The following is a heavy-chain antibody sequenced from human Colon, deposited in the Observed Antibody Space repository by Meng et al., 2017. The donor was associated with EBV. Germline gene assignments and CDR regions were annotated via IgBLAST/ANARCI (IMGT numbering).Heavy chain of an antibody. V-gene: IGHV4-4*02. J-gene: IGHJ4*02. D-gene: IGHD2-21*02. CDR3: ARVGAYCGGDCYHPR. Sequence: GQLQEAGPGLGKPSGTLSLTCAVSGGSLSSRNWWSWVRQPSGKGLEWIGEIYHSGSTNYNPSLKSRVTISVDESKNQFSLRLSSVTAADTAVYYCARVGAYCGGDCYHPRWGQGTLVTVSS. CDR1: GGSLSSRNW. CDR2: IYHSGST.